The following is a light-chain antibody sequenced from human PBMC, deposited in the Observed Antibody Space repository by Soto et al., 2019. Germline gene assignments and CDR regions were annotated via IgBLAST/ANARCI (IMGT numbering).Light chain of an antibody. J-gene: IGLJ3*02. V-gene: IGLV2-14*01. CDR3: SSYTSSSSVV. CDR2: DVS. Sequence: QSALTQPASVSGSPGQSITISCTGTSSDVGGYNYVSWYQQHPGKAPQLMIYDVSNRPSGISYRFSGSKSGNTASLTISGLRAEDEADYYYSSYTSSSSVVFGGGTKLTVL. CDR1: SSDVGGYNY.